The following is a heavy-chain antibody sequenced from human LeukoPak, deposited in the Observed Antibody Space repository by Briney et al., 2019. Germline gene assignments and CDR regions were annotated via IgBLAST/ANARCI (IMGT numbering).Heavy chain of an antibody. CDR3: AREPGSSWYLDDY. Sequence: GGSLRLSCAASGFAVSNNYMSWVRQAPGKGLQWVSSISSSSSYIYYADSVKGRFTISKDNAKNSLYLQMNSLRAEDTAVYYCAREPGSSWYLDDYWGQGTLVTVSS. D-gene: IGHD6-13*01. V-gene: IGHV3-21*01. CDR2: ISSSSSYI. CDR1: GFAVSNNY. J-gene: IGHJ4*02.